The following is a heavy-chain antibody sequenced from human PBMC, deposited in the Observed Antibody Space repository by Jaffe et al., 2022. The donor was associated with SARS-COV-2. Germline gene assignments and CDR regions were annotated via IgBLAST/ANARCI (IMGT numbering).Heavy chain of an antibody. V-gene: IGHV4-59*01. D-gene: IGHD7-27*01. J-gene: IGHJ5*01. CDR2: RAYSGSI. CDR1: GGLNTSDF. Sequence: QVQLQQSGPGLVKPSETLSLTCTVSGGLNTSDFWSWIRQTPGKGLEWIGYRAYSGSINYNPSLRSRVSLSLDTSKNQFSLRLASVTAADMAVYYCARVSLWGWSHVHDSWGQGTLVTVSS. CDR3: ARVSLWGWSHVHDS.